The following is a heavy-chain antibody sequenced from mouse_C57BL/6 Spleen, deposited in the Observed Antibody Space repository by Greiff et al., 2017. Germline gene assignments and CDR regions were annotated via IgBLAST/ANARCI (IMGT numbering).Heavy chain of an antibody. D-gene: IGHD2-4*01. CDR2: IYPGDGDT. V-gene: IGHV1-80*01. CDR3: ARRAPIYYDYDEGMDY. Sequence: QVQLQQSGAELVKPGASVKISCKASGYAFSSYWMNWVKQRPGKGLEWIGQIYPGDGDTNYIGKFKGKATLTADKSSSTAYMQLSSLTSEDSAVYFCARRAPIYYDYDEGMDYWGQGTSVTVSS. J-gene: IGHJ4*01. CDR1: GYAFSSYW.